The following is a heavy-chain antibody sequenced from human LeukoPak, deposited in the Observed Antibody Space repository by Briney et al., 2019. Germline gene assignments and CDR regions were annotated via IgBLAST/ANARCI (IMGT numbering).Heavy chain of an antibody. V-gene: IGHV4-59*01. CDR2: IYYSGST. CDR1: GGSISSYY. D-gene: IGHD3-22*01. Sequence: SETLSLTCTVSGGSISSYYWSWIGQPPGKGLVWIGYIYYSGSTNYNPSLKSRVIISLDTSKNLFSLKLSSVTAADTAVYYCARSFDSSGYYDYWGQGTLVTVSS. J-gene: IGHJ4*02. CDR3: ARSFDSSGYYDY.